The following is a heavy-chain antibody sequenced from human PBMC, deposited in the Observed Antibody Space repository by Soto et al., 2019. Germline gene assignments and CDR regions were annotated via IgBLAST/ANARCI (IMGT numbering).Heavy chain of an antibody. CDR1: GFIVSDTY. CDR2: ISNRGDT. CDR3: ARGPRYCRGGSCSITGDAYDI. V-gene: IGHV3-66*01. D-gene: IGHD2-15*01. J-gene: IGHJ3*02. Sequence: EVQLVESGGGLVQPGGSLRLSCTASGFIVSDTYVNWVRQAPGKGLEWVSVISNRGDTHYADSVRGRFSLSRDISDNTLHSQMNNLRGEDTAVYYCARGPRYCRGGSCSITGDAYDIWGQGTMVTVSS.